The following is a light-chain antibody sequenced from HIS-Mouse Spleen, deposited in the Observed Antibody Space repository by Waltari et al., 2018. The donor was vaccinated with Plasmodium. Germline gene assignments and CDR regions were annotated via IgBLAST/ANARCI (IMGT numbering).Light chain of an antibody. CDR3: CSYAGSSTNWV. V-gene: IGLV2-23*01. Sequence: QSALTQPASVSGSPGQSITISCTGTSSDVGSYNLVSWYQQHPGKAPKPMIYEGSQRPSGVSNRFSGSKSGNTASLTISGLQAEDEADYYCCSYAGSSTNWVFGGGTKLTVL. CDR1: SSDVGSYNL. J-gene: IGLJ3*02. CDR2: EGS.